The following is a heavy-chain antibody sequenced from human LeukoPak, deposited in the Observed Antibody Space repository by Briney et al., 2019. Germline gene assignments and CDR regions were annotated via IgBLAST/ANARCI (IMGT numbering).Heavy chain of an antibody. J-gene: IGHJ3*02. CDR1: GGTFSSYA. V-gene: IGHV1-69*05. CDR3: ARVSATVGTYDAFDI. CDR2: IIPIFGTA. D-gene: IGHD5-18*01. Sequence: SVKVSCKASGGTFSSYAISWVRQAPGQGLEWMGRIIPIFGTANYAQKFQGRVTITTDESTSTAYMELSSLRSEDTAVYYCARVSATVGTYDAFDIWGQGTMVTVSS.